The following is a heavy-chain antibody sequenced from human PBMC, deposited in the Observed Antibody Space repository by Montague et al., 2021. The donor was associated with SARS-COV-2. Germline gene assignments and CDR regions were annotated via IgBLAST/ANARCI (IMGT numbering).Heavy chain of an antibody. CDR3: TRGTAPRSITLFGVIISGQVFDI. CDR2: INHRGST. D-gene: IGHD3-3*01. J-gene: IGHJ3*02. V-gene: IGHV4-34*01. Sequence: SETLSLTCAVYGGSFSGYYWSWIRQPPGKGLEWIGEINHRGSTNYNPSLKSRVIISVDTSKNQFSLKLSSVTAADTAVYYCTRGTAPRSITLFGVIISGQVFDIWGQGTMVTVSS. CDR1: GGSFSGYY.